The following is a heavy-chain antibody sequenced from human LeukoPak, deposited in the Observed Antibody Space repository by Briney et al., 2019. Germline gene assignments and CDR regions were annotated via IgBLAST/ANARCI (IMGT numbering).Heavy chain of an antibody. V-gene: IGHV1-18*01. J-gene: IGHJ4*02. CDR1: GYTFTSYG. CDR2: ISAYNGNT. Sequence: ASVTVSCKASGYTFTSYGISWVRQAPGQGMEWMGWISAYNGNTNYAQKLQGRVTMTTDTSTSTAYMELRSLRSDDTAVYYCARRIAVAGTDYWGQGTLVTVSS. CDR3: ARRIAVAGTDY. D-gene: IGHD6-19*01.